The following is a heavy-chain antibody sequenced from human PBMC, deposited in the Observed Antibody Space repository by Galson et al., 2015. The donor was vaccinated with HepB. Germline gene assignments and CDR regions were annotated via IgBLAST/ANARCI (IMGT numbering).Heavy chain of an antibody. CDR3: ATYGMDV. V-gene: IGHV1-24*01. J-gene: IGHJ6*02. CDR2: FAPEDGET. CDR1: GSPLTELS. Sequence: SVPFSFPVSGSPLTELSMHWVRQAPGKGLEWMGFFAPEDGETLYAQKFQGRVTMTEDTSTDTAYMELSSLRSEDTAVYYCATYGMDVWGQGTTVTVSS.